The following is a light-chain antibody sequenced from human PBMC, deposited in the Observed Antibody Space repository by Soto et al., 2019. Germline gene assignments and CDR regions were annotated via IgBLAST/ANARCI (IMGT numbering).Light chain of an antibody. CDR1: QSVSSS. CDR2: GAS. V-gene: IGKV3-15*01. Sequence: EVVMTQSPATLSVSPGERATLPCRASQSVSSSLAWYQQKPGQAPRLLIYGASTRATGIPARFSGSVSGTEFTLTISSLQSEDFAVYYCQHYDYWPFTFGPGTKVDIK. J-gene: IGKJ3*01. CDR3: QHYDYWPFT.